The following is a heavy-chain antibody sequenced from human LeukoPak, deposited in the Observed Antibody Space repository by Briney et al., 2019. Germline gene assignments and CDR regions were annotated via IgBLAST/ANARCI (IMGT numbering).Heavy chain of an antibody. CDR1: GGSFSGYY. J-gene: IGHJ5*02. CDR2: INHSGST. D-gene: IGHD2-15*01. V-gene: IGHV4-34*01. Sequence: PSETLSLTCAVYGGSFSGYYWSWIRQPPGKGLEWIGEINHSGSTNYNPSLKSRVTISVDTSKNQFSLKLSSVTAADTAVYYCARERDYSGWFDPWGQGTLVTVSS. CDR3: ARERDYSGWFDP.